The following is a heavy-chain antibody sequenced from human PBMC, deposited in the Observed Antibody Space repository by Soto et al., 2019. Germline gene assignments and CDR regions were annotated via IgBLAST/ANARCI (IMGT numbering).Heavy chain of an antibody. CDR3: ATIAGYRSDSPLGHDAFDI. J-gene: IGHJ3*02. CDR2: ITASGGIT. D-gene: IGHD3-16*02. CDR1: GFSVSAYT. V-gene: IGHV3-23*01. Sequence: GGSLRLSCAASGFSVSAYTVHWVRQAPGKGLEWVSGITASGGITYYPDSVRGRFTISRDNSKNTLFLQMNSLRAEDTALYYCATIAGYRSDSPLGHDAFDIWGQGRMVTVSS.